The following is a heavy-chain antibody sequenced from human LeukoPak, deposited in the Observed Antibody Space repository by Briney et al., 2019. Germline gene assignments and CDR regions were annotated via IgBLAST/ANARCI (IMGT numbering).Heavy chain of an antibody. Sequence: GASVKVSCKASGGTFSSYAISWVRQAPGQGLEWMGGIIPIFGTANYAQKFQGRVTITADESTSTAYMELSSLRSEDTAVYYCTRRAGTDSNGAFDIWGQGTMVTVSP. D-gene: IGHD6-19*01. J-gene: IGHJ3*02. CDR3: TRRAGTDSNGAFDI. V-gene: IGHV1-69*13. CDR1: GGTFSSYA. CDR2: IIPIFGTA.